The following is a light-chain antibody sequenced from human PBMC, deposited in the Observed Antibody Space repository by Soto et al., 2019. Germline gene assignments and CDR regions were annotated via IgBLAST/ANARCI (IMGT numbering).Light chain of an antibody. CDR3: QQRSNWPT. CDR2: DAS. CDR1: QSISRY. Sequence: ETVLTQSPAILSLSPGERATLFCRASQSISRYLAWYQQKPGQAPRLLIYDASNRATGTPARFSGSGSGTDFTLTISSLEPEDFAVYYCQQRSNWPTFGQGTRLEIK. V-gene: IGKV3-11*01. J-gene: IGKJ5*01.